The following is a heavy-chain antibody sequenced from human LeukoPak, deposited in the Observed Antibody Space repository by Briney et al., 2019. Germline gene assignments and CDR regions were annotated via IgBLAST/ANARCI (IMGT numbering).Heavy chain of an antibody. CDR1: GGSISSYY. D-gene: IGHD3-3*01. CDR3: ASRSSIWSGYQDTLYYFDS. V-gene: IGHV4-59*01. Sequence: LETLSLTCTVSGGSISSYYWSWIRQPPGKRLEWIGHIYYSGSTNYNPSLKSRVTISVDTSKNQISLQLSSVTAADTAVYYCASRSSIWSGYQDTLYYFDSWGQGTLVTVSS. J-gene: IGHJ4*02. CDR2: IYYSGST.